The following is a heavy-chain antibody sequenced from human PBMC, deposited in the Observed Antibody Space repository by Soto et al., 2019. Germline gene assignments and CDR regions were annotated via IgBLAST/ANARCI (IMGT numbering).Heavy chain of an antibody. D-gene: IGHD1-26*01. CDR1: GFTFSSYG. J-gene: IGHJ6*02. CDR2: ISYDGSNK. Sequence: GGSLRLSCAASGFTFSSYGMHWVRQAPGKGLEWVAVISYDGSNKYYADSVKGRFTISRDNSKNTLYLQMNSLRAEDTAVYYCAKDRGSYLDYYYGMDVWGQGTTVTVSS. CDR3: AKDRGSYLDYYYGMDV. V-gene: IGHV3-30*18.